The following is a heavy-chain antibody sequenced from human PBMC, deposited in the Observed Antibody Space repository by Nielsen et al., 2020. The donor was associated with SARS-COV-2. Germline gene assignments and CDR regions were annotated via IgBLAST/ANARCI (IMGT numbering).Heavy chain of an antibody. CDR3: ARDQLWSSGYMDV. D-gene: IGHD5-18*01. CDR2: IYYSGST. CDR1: GGSISSYY. Sequence: SETLSLTCTVSGGSISSYYWSWIRQPPGKGLEWIGYIYYSGSTNYNPSLKSRVTISVDTSNNQFSLKLSSVTAADTAVYYCARDQLWSSGYMDVWGKGTTVTVSS. J-gene: IGHJ6*03. V-gene: IGHV4-59*12.